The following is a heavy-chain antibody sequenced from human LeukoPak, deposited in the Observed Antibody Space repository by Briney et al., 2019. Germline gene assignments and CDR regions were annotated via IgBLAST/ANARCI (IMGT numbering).Heavy chain of an antibody. D-gene: IGHD3-9*01. J-gene: IGHJ4*02. Sequence: ASAKVSCKASGYTFTSYGISWVRQAPGQGLEWMGWISAYNGNTNYAQKLQGRVTMTTDTSTSTAYMELRSLRSDDTAVYYCARSDYDILTGYFDYWGQGTLVTVSS. CDR1: GYTFTSYG. CDR2: ISAYNGNT. V-gene: IGHV1-18*04. CDR3: ARSDYDILTGYFDY.